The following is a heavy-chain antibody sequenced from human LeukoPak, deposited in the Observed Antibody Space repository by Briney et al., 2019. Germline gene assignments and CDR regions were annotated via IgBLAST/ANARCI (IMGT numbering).Heavy chain of an antibody. D-gene: IGHD4-17*01. CDR2: ISYDGSNK. Sequence: GGSLRLSCAASGFTFSSYAMHWVRQAPGKGLEWVAVISYDGSNKYYADSVKGRFTISRDNSKNTLYLQMNSLRAEDTAVYCCARSPPSTVTPDYWGQGTLVTVSS. CDR3: ARSPPSTVTPDY. J-gene: IGHJ4*02. V-gene: IGHV3-30*04. CDR1: GFTFSSYA.